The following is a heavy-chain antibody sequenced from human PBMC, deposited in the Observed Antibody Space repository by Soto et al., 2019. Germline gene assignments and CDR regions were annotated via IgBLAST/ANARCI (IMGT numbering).Heavy chain of an antibody. Sequence: PLETLSLTCTVSGCSISSSSYYWGWIRQPPGKGLEWIGSIYYSGNTYYNPSLKSRVTISVDTSKNQFSLKLSSVTAADTAVYYCARHLGDDYGDYFDYWGQGTLVTVSS. CDR2: IYYSGNT. CDR1: GCSISSSSYY. J-gene: IGHJ4*02. CDR3: ARHLGDDYGDYFDY. V-gene: IGHV4-39*01. D-gene: IGHD4-17*01.